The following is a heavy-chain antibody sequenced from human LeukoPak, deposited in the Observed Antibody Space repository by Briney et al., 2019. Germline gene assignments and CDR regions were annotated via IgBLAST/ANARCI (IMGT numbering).Heavy chain of an antibody. CDR1: GDSINSLDL. CDR2: MYLSGTT. Sequence: PSETLSLTCTVSGDSINSLDLWSWVRQPPGKGLEWIGEMYLSGTTHSNPSVKSRVTISIDKSKNQFFLNLSSVTAADTAVYYCAGLVGRYSSGLYYYYFDYWGQGTLVTVSS. V-gene: IGHV4-4*02. CDR3: AGLVGRYSSGLYYYYFDY. J-gene: IGHJ4*02. D-gene: IGHD3-22*01.